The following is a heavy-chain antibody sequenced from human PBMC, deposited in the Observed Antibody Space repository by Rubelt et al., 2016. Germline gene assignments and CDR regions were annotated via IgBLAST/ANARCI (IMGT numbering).Heavy chain of an antibody. CDR2: INHSGST. Sequence: QVQLQQWGAGLLKPSETLSLTCAVYGGSFSGYYWSWIRQPPGKGLEWIGEINHSGSTNYNPSLKGRVTISVDKSKNQFSLKLSSVTAADTAVYYCARRTKGTGSYPPFDYWGQGTLVTVSS. V-gene: IGHV4-34*01. CDR1: GGSFSGYY. D-gene: IGHD3-10*01. CDR3: ARRTKGTGSYPPFDY. J-gene: IGHJ4*02.